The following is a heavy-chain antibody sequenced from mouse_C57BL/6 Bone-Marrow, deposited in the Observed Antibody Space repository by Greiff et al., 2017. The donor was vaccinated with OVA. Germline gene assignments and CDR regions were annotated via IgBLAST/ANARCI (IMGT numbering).Heavy chain of an antibody. CDR3: ARSAPLYYDYYWFAY. J-gene: IGHJ3*01. D-gene: IGHD2-4*01. CDR1: GYAFSSYW. Sequence: QVQLKQSGAELVKPGASVKISCKASGYAFSSYWMNWVKQRPGKGLEWIGQIYPGDGDTNYNGKFKGKATLPADKSSSTAYMQLSSLTPEDSAVYFCARSAPLYYDYYWFAYWGQGTLVTVSA. CDR2: IYPGDGDT. V-gene: IGHV1-80*01.